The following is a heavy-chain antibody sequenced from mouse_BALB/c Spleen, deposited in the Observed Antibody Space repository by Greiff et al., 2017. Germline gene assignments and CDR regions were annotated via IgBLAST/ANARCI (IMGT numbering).Heavy chain of an antibody. CDR1: GFTFSDYG. CDR3: ARELGRYFDV. V-gene: IGHV5-15*02. CDR2: ISNLAYSI. Sequence: EVHLVESGGGLVQPGGSRKLSCAASGFTFSDYGMAWVRQAPGKGPEWVAFISNLAYSIYYADTVTGRFTISRENAKNTLYLEMSSLRSEDTAMYYCARELGRYFDVWGAGTTVTVSS. J-gene: IGHJ1*01. D-gene: IGHD4-1*01.